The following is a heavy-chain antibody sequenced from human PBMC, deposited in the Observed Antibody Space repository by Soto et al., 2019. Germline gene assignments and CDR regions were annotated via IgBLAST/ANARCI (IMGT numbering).Heavy chain of an antibody. CDR2: INPSGGST. V-gene: IGHV1-46*03. D-gene: IGHD1-1*01. CDR1: GYTFTSYY. Sequence: QVQLVQSGAEVMQPGASVKVSCKASGYTFTSYYIQWVRQAPGQGLVWMGIINPSGGSTNYAQKFQGTVTMTRDTSTSTVYMALSSLRSEDTAIYYCSRGYPPRDQLGNLPGDFWGQGTLVTVSS. J-gene: IGHJ4*02. CDR3: SRGYPPRDQLGNLPGDF.